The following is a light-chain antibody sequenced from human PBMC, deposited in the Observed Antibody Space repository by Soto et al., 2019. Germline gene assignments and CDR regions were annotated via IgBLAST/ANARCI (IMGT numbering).Light chain of an antibody. CDR2: KIS. V-gene: IGKV2-24*01. J-gene: IGKJ1*01. CDR1: QSLEDSDGNSY. Sequence: IVMTQTPLSSDVTLGQPASISCRSSQSLEDSDGNSYLSWLHQRPGQPPRLLIYKISNRLSGVPDRFSGSGAGTVFTLRISRVEADDVGLYYCMQATQFPWTFGQGTSVEIK. CDR3: MQATQFPWT.